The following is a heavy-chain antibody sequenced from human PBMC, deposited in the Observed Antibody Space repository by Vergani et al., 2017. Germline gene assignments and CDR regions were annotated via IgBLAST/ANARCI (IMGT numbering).Heavy chain of an antibody. D-gene: IGHD3-22*01. V-gene: IGHV3-21*01. J-gene: IGHJ3*02. CDR3: ARRGYYDLDAFDI. CDR2: ISSSSSYI. Sequence: EVQLVESGGGLVKPGGSLRLSCAASGFTFSSYSMNWVRQAPGKGLEWVSSISSSSSYIYYADSVKGRFTISRDNAKNSLYLQMNSLRAEDTAVYYCARRGYYDLDAFDIWGQGTMVTGSS. CDR1: GFTFSSYS.